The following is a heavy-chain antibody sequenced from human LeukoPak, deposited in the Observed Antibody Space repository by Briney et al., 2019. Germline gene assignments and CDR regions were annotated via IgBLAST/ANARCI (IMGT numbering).Heavy chain of an antibody. CDR2: ITSDRRTI. Sequence: GGSLRLSCAASGFTFSIYSMNWVRQAPGKGLEWVSYITSDRRTISYADPVKGRFTISRDNDKRLLYLQMDSLRAGDTAVYYCARSTSGTFDRWGQGMLVTVSS. CDR3: ARSTSGTFDR. CDR1: GFTFSIYS. J-gene: IGHJ4*02. V-gene: IGHV3-48*01. D-gene: IGHD5/OR15-5a*01.